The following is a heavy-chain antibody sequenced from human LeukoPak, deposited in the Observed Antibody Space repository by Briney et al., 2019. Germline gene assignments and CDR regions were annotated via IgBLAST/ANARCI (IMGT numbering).Heavy chain of an antibody. CDR2: INTDGSST. J-gene: IGHJ4*02. V-gene: IGHV3-74*01. Sequence: PGGSLRLSCAASGFTFSSYSMNWVRQAPGKGLVWVSRINTDGSSTTYADSVKGRFTISRDNAKNTLYLQVNSLRAEDTAVYYCARDGDFYFDYWGQGSLVTVSS. CDR3: ARDGDFYFDY. D-gene: IGHD4-17*01. CDR1: GFTFSSYS.